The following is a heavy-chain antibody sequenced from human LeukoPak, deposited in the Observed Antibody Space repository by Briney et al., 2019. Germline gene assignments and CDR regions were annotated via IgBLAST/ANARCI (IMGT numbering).Heavy chain of an antibody. CDR3: AKIVVPAAIWVDYYYGMDV. CDR2: ISGSGGST. CDR1: GFTFRSYA. Sequence: GGSLRLSCAASGFTFRSYAMIWVRQAPGKGLEWVSAISGSGGSTYYADSVKGRFTISRDNSKNTLYLQMNSLRAEDTAVYYCAKIVVPAAIWVDYYYGMDVWGQGTTVTVSS. V-gene: IGHV3-23*01. J-gene: IGHJ6*02. D-gene: IGHD2-2*01.